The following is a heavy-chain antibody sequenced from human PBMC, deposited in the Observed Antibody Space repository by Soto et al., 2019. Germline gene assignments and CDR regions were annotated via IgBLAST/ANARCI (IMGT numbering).Heavy chain of an antibody. D-gene: IGHD2-21*02. CDR1: GYSFTSHD. CDR3: AREDGDYYSSEY. CDR2: MHTRRDQA. J-gene: IGHJ4*02. Sequence: QVQLMQSGAEVRKPGASVKVSCKDSGYSFTSHDIIWVRQATGQGLEWMGWMHTRRDQADYAQKFQGRVTMTRNTSISTAYMELSILRSEDTAVYYCAREDGDYYSSEYWCQGTLVTVSS. V-gene: IGHV1-8*01.